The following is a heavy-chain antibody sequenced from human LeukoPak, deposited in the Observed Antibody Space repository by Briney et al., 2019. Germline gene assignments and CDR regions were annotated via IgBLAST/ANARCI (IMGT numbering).Heavy chain of an antibody. CDR2: ISAYNGNT. CDR3: AREGYSSGWYVCYYYYMDV. J-gene: IGHJ6*03. Sequence: ASVKVSCKASGYTFTSYGISWVRQAPGQGLEWMGWISAYNGNTNYAQKLQGRVTMTTDTSTSTAYMELRSLRSDDTAVYYCAREGYSSGWYVCYYYYMDVWGKGTTVTVSS. V-gene: IGHV1-18*01. D-gene: IGHD6-19*01. CDR1: GYTFTSYG.